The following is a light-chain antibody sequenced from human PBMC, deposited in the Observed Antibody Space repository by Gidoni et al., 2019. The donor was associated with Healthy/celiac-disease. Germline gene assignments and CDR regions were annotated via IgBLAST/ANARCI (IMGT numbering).Light chain of an antibody. CDR2: DAS. Sequence: DVQMTQSPSSLSASVGDRVTITCQASQDSSNYLDGYQQKPGKAPKHLIYDASNLETGVPARFSGSGSGTDFTFTISSLQPEDIATYYCQQYDNRPITFGQGTRLEIK. V-gene: IGKV1-33*01. CDR3: QQYDNRPIT. J-gene: IGKJ5*01. CDR1: QDSSNY.